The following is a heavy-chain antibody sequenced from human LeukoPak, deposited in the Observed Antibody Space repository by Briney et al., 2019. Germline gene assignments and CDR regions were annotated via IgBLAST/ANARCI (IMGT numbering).Heavy chain of an antibody. CDR3: ARGQGTTYYYDSSGYYPFDY. CDR1: GFTFSSYW. Sequence: GGSLRLSCAASGFTFSSYWMSWVRQAPGKGLEWVANIKQDGSEKYYVDSVKGRFTISRDNAKNSLYLQMNSLRAEDTAVYYCARGQGTTYYYDSSGYYPFDYWGQGTLVTVSS. V-gene: IGHV3-7*01. D-gene: IGHD3-22*01. CDR2: IKQDGSEK. J-gene: IGHJ4*02.